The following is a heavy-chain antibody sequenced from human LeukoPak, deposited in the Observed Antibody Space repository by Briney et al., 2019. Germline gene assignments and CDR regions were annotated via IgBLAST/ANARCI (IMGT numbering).Heavy chain of an antibody. J-gene: IGHJ5*02. CDR1: GYTFTGYY. Sequence: GASVKVSCKASGYTFTGYYMHWVRQAPGQGLEWMGWINPNSGGTNYAQKFQGRVTMTRDTSTSTVYMELSSLRSEDTAVYYCARDGVLLWFGESPPSGWFDPWGQGTLVTVSS. CDR3: ARDGVLLWFGESPPSGWFDP. CDR2: INPNSGGT. D-gene: IGHD3-10*01. V-gene: IGHV1-2*02.